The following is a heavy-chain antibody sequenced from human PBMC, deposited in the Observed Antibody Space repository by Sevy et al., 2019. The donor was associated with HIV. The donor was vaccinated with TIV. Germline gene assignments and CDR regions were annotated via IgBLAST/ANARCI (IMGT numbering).Heavy chain of an antibody. CDR2: IYSGGST. CDR3: ARSKRGQQLVSFDY. CDR1: GFTVSSNY. D-gene: IGHD6-13*01. Sequence: GGSLRLSCAASGFTVSSNYMSWVRQAPGKGLEWVSVIYSGGSTYYADSVKGRFTISRDNSKNTLYLQMNSLRAEDTAVYYCARSKRGQQLVSFDYWGQGTLVTVSS. J-gene: IGHJ4*02. V-gene: IGHV3-53*01.